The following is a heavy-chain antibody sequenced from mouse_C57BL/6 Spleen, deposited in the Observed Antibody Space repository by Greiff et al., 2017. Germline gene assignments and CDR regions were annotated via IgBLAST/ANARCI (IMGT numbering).Heavy chain of an antibody. D-gene: IGHD2-5*01. V-gene: IGHV2-2*01. CDR1: GFSLTSYG. CDR2: IWRGGST. CDR3: ARGGYSNYNAMDY. Sequence: QVQLKESGPGLVQPSQSLSITCTVSGFSLTSYGVHWVRQSPGKGLEWLGVIWRGGSTDYNAAFRSRLSISKDNSKSQVFFKMNSLQADDTAIYYCARGGYSNYNAMDYWGQGTSVTVSS. J-gene: IGHJ4*01.